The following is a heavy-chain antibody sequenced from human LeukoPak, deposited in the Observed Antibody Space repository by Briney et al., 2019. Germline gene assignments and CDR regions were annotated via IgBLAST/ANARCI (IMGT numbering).Heavy chain of an antibody. CDR2: ISSSGSTI. CDR3: ARARDCSGGSCYSWYYYYYMDV. CDR1: GFTFSSYE. V-gene: IGHV3-48*03. D-gene: IGHD2-15*01. Sequence: GGSLRLSCAASGFTFSSYEMNWVRQAPGKGLEWVSYISSSGSTIYYADSVKGRFTISRDNAKNSLYLQMNSLRAEDTAVYYCARARDCSGGSCYSWYYYYYMDVWGKGTTVTVSS. J-gene: IGHJ6*03.